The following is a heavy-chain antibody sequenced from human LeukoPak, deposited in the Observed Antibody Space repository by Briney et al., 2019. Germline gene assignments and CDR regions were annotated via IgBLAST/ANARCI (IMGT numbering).Heavy chain of an antibody. D-gene: IGHD6-6*01. J-gene: IGHJ5*02. V-gene: IGHV4-34*01. Sequence: SETLSLTCAVYGGSFSGYYWTWIRQPPGKGLEWIGEINHSGSTNYNPSLKSRVTISVDTSKNQFSLKLSSVTAADTAVYYCARVVGAKYSSSSGAIINWFDPWGQGTLVTVSS. CDR3: ARVVGAKYSSSSGAIINWFDP. CDR2: INHSGST. CDR1: GGSFSGYY.